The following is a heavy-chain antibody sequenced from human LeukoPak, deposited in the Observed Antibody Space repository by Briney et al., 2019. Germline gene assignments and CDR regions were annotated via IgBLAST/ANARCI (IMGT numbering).Heavy chain of an antibody. CDR3: AREDYYDSGSNDY. CDR2: MNPNSGNT. J-gene: IGHJ4*02. V-gene: IGHV1-8*03. Sequence: ASVKVSCKASGHTFTTYDITWVRQATGQGLEWMGWMNPNSGNTAYAQKFQGRVTITRNTSISTAYMELSSLRSEDTAVYYCAREDYYDSGSNDYWGQGTLVTVSS. CDR1: GHTFTTYD. D-gene: IGHD3-22*01.